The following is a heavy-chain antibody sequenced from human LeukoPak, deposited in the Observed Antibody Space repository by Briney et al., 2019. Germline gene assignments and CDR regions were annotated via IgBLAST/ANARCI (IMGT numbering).Heavy chain of an antibody. D-gene: IGHD3-22*01. CDR1: GFTVGSNY. CDR2: IYSGGST. CDR3: ARSSSGYYYDSSGYDAFDI. J-gene: IGHJ3*02. V-gene: IGHV3-53*04. Sequence: PGGSLRLSCAASGFTVGSNYMSWVRQAPGKGLEWVSVIYSGGSTYYADSVKGRFTISRHNSKNTLYLRMNSLRAEDTAVYYCARSSSGYYYDSSGYDAFDIWGQGTMVTVSS.